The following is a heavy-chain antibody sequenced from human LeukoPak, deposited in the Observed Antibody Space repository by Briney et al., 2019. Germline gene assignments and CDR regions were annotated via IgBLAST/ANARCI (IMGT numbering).Heavy chain of an antibody. CDR2: ISSSSYI. CDR3: ARVGVDDSGNILKYFFDY. D-gene: IGHD4-23*01. CDR1: GFTFSSYS. V-gene: IGHV3-21*01. Sequence: PGGSLRLSCAASGFTFSSYSMNWVRQAPGKGLEWVSSISSSSYIYYADSVKGRFTISRDNAKNSLYLQMNSLRAEDTAVYYCARVGVDDSGNILKYFFDYWGQGTLVTVSS. J-gene: IGHJ4*02.